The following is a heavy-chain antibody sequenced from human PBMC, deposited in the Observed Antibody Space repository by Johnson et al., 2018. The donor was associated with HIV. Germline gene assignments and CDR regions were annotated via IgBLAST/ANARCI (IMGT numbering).Heavy chain of an antibody. Sequence: VQLVESGGGLVQPGGSLRLSCAASGFTFSSYWMHWARQAPGKGLVWVSRSNSDGSSTSYADSVKGRFTISRDNAKNTLYLQTNSLRGEDTAVYYCARDREYGLAWGWALDIWGQGTMVTVSS. CDR3: ARDREYGLAWGWALDI. CDR2: SNSDGSST. CDR1: GFTFSSYW. J-gene: IGHJ3*02. D-gene: IGHD6-19*01. V-gene: IGHV3-74*01.